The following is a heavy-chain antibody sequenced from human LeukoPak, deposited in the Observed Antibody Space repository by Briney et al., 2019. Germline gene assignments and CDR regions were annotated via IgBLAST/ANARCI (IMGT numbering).Heavy chain of an antibody. CDR1: GYTFTSFD. D-gene: IGHD3-3*01. CDR2: ISAYNGNT. J-gene: IGHJ4*02. CDR3: ARDFAELRFLEWSKSSGALDY. V-gene: IGHV1-18*01. Sequence: ASVKVSCKASGYTFTSFDMSWVRQAPGHGLEWMGWISAYNGNTNYAQKLQGRVTMTTDTSTSTAYMELRSLRSDDTAVYYCARDFAELRFLEWSKSSGALDYWGQGTLVTVSS.